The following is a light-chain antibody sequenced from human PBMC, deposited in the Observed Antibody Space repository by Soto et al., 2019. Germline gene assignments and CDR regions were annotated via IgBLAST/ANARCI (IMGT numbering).Light chain of an antibody. CDR3: QQTSSTPRT. J-gene: IGKJ1*01. Sequence: DIQMAQSPPSLSASVGDRVTISCRASQNISRYLTWYQQAPGKAPKLLIYTTTNLQSGVPSRFSGGGSGTDFTLTITNLQPEDFATYYCQQTSSTPRTFGQGTKVEIK. CDR1: QNISRY. V-gene: IGKV1-39*01. CDR2: TTT.